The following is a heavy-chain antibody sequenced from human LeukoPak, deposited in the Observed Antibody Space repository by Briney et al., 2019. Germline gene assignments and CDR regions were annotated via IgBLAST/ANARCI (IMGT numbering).Heavy chain of an antibody. J-gene: IGHJ4*02. Sequence: ASVKVSCKASGYTFTSYDINWVRQATGQGLEWMGWMNPNSGNTGYAQKFQGRVTMTRDTSISTAYMELSRLRSDDTAVYYCARVRGRGELAYDYWGQGTLVTVSS. V-gene: IGHV1-8*01. D-gene: IGHD3-10*01. CDR2: MNPNSGNT. CDR1: GYTFTSYD. CDR3: ARVRGRGELAYDY.